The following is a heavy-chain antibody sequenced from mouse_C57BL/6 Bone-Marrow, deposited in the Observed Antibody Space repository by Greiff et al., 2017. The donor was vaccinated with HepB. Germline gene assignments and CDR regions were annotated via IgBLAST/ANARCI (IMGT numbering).Heavy chain of an antibody. V-gene: IGHV1-31*01. J-gene: IGHJ4*01. CDR2: IYPYNGVS. CDR1: GYSFTGYY. D-gene: IGHD1-1*01. CDR3: ARVSHYYGSSYDAMDY. Sequence: EVQLQQSGPELVKPGASVKISCKASGYSFTGYYMHWVKQSHGNILDWIGYIYPYNGVSSYNQKFKGKATLTVDKSSSTAYMELRSLTSEDSAVYYCARVSHYYGSSYDAMDYWGQGTSVTVSS.